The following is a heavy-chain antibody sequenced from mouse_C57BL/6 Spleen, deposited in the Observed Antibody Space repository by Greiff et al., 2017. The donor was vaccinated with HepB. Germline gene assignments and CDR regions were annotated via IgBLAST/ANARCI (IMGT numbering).Heavy chain of an antibody. CDR3: TTGYGSSWAMDY. CDR1: GFNIKDDY. V-gene: IGHV14-4*01. J-gene: IGHJ4*01. CDR2: IDPENGDT. Sequence: EVQLQQSGAELVRPGASVKLSCTASGFNIKDDYMHWVKQRPEQGLEWIGWIDPENGDTEYASKFQGKATITADTSSNTAYLQLSSLTSEDTAVYYCTTGYGSSWAMDYWGQGTSVTVSS. D-gene: IGHD1-1*01.